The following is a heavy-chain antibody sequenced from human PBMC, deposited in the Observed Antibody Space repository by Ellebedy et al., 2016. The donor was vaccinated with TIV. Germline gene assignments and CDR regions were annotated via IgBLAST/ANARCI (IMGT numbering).Heavy chain of an antibody. J-gene: IGHJ5*02. CDR2: ISGDGDTT. V-gene: IGHV3-43*02. D-gene: IGHD2-2*01. CDR3: TKRVPAAKGWFDP. CDR1: GFSFDNSA. Sequence: GESLKISCTASGFSFDNSAMHWVRQAPGKGLEWVSLISGDGDTTYYADSVKGRFTISRDNSKNSLYLQMNSLRTDDTAFYYCTKRVPAAKGWFDPWGQGTLVTVSS.